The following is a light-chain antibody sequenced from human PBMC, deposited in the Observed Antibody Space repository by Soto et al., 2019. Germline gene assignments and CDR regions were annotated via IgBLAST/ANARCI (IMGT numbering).Light chain of an antibody. J-gene: IGLJ2*01. CDR2: GNS. V-gene: IGLV1-40*01. Sequence: QPVLTQPPSVSGSPGQRVTISCTGSSSNIGAGYDVHWYQQHPGTAPKLLIYGNSNRPSGVPDRFSGSKSGTSASLAITGLQAEDEADYYCKSYASSLSCRWVFGGGTKLTVL. CDR3: KSYASSLSCRWV. CDR1: SSNIGAGYD.